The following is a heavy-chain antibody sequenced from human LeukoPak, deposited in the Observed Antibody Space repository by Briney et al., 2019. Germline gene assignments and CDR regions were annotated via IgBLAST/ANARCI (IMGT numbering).Heavy chain of an antibody. CDR2: INPNSGGT. J-gene: IGHJ4*02. CDR3: ALSPYSSGWWAFDY. CDR1: GYTFTGYY. D-gene: IGHD6-19*01. V-gene: IGHV1-2*02. Sequence: ASVKVSCKASGYTFTGYYMHWVRQAPGQGLEWMGWINPNSGGTNYAQKFQGRVTMTRDTSISTAYMELSRLRSDDTAVYYCALSPYSSGWWAFDYWGQGTLVTASS.